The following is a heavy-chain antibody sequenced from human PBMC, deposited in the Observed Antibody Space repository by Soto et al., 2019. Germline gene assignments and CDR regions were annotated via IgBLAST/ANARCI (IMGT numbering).Heavy chain of an antibody. V-gene: IGHV1-18*01. CDR2: ISAYNGNT. D-gene: IGHD3-22*01. J-gene: IGHJ5*02. CDR1: GYTFTSYG. Sequence: VASVNVSCKASGYTFTSYGISWVRQAPGQGLEWMGWISAYNGNTNYAQKLQGRVTMTTDTSTSTAYMELRSLRSDDTAVYYCARDYYDSSGYSNWFDPWGQGTLVTVSS. CDR3: ARDYYDSSGYSNWFDP.